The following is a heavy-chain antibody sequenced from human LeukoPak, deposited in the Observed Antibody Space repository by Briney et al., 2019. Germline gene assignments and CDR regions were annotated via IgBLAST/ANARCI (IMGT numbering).Heavy chain of an antibody. V-gene: IGHV3-7*01. D-gene: IGHD2-2*01. CDR1: GFTFSSYW. Sequence: GGSLRLSCAASGFTFSSYWMSWVRRAPGEGLEWVANIKQDGSEKYYVDSVKGRFTISRDNAKNSLYLQMNSLRAEDTAVYYCASLKAWSSTNSDAFDIWGQGTMVTVSS. J-gene: IGHJ3*02. CDR3: ASLKAWSSTNSDAFDI. CDR2: IKQDGSEK.